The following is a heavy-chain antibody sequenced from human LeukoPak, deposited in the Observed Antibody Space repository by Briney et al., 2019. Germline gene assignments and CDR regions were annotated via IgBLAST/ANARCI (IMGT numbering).Heavy chain of an antibody. CDR2: MYSGSST. D-gene: IGHD2-15*01. CDR3: ATIVPDVPATLTFDY. V-gene: IGHV3-66*01. CDR1: GFTVSSNC. Sequence: GGSLRLSCLVSGFTVSSNCMSWVRPLPGKGLGWVSVMYSGSSTYYAGSVKARFTISRDNSKNTRYLQMNSLRAEETAVYYCATIVPDVPATLTFDYWGQGTLVTVSS. J-gene: IGHJ4*02.